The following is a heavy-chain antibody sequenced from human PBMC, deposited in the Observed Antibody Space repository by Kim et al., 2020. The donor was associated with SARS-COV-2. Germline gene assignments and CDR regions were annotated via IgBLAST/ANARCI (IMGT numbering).Heavy chain of an antibody. CDR3: AKPWRTYFWGADAFDI. CDR1: GFTFSNCA. V-gene: IGHV3-23*01. D-gene: IGHD3-16*01. J-gene: IGHJ3*02. CDR2: ISGSGDTT. Sequence: GGSLRLSCAASGFTFSNCAMSWVRQAPGKGLEWVSAISGSGDTTEYANSVKGRFTISRDNSKNTLYLQMNSLRAEDTAAYYCAKPWRTYFWGADAFDIWGQGTMVTVSS.